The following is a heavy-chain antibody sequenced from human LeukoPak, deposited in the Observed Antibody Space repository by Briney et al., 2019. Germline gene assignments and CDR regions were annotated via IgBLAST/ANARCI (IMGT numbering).Heavy chain of an antibody. CDR2: IYYSGST. D-gene: IGHD1-26*01. V-gene: IGHV4-39*07. CDR3: ARYDVGPSSFDP. CDR1: GGSISSSSYY. Sequence: SETLSLTCTVSGGSISSSSYYWGWIRQPPGKGLEWIGSIYYSGSTYYNPSLKSRVTISVDTSKNQFSLKLSSVTAADTAVYYCARYDVGPSSFDPWGQGTLVTVSS. J-gene: IGHJ5*02.